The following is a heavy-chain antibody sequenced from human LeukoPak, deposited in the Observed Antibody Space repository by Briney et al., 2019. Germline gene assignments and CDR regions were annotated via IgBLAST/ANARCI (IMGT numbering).Heavy chain of an antibody. V-gene: IGHV4-59*12. J-gene: IGHJ3*02. CDR2: IYYSGST. D-gene: IGHD3-22*01. CDR3: ARILSSGYYYDAFDI. CDR1: GGSISSYY. Sequence: SETLSLTCTVSGGSISSYYWSWIRQPPGKGLEWIGYIYYSGSTNYNPSLKSRVTISVDTSKNQFSLKLSSVTAADTAVYYCARILSSGYYYDAFDIWGQGTMVTVSS.